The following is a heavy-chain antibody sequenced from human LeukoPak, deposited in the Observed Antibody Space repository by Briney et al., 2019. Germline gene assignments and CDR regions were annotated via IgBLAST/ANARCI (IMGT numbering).Heavy chain of an antibody. CDR1: GYTFTSYS. CDR3: ARVLGSLRSSSGAFDI. J-gene: IGHJ3*02. CDR2: ISAYNGNT. V-gene: IGHV1-18*01. D-gene: IGHD6-6*01. Sequence: ASVKVSCKASGYTFTSYSISWVRQAPGQGLEWMGWISAYNGNTNYAQKLQGRVTMTTDTSTSTAYMELRSLRSDDTAVYYCARVLGSLRSSSGAFDIWGQGTMVTVSS.